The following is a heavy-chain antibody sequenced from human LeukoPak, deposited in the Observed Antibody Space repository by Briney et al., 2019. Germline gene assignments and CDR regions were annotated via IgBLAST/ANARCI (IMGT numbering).Heavy chain of an antibody. Sequence: GASLQICCKGSGFIFTSHLIGWVRPLPGKGLEWIGIIYPGDSDTRYRPSFQGQVTISADKSIRTAYLQWSSLKASDTALYYCARVGGATLYFDYWAQGTLVTVSS. CDR2: IYPGDSDT. CDR1: GFIFTSHL. V-gene: IGHV5-51*01. CDR3: ARVGGATLYFDY. D-gene: IGHD1-26*01. J-gene: IGHJ4*02.